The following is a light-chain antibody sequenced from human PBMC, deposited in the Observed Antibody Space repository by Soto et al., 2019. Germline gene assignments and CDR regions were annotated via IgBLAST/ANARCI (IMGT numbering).Light chain of an antibody. CDR1: QGSKYY. Sequence: ETGMTQSPATLSVSPGERATLSCRASQGSKYYVAGFQQKPGQAPRLLIYGASTRATAIPARFSGSGSGTEFTLSISSLQSEDFAVYYCQQYGSSPWTFGQGTKVDI. J-gene: IGKJ1*01. V-gene: IGKV3D-15*02. CDR2: GAS. CDR3: QQYGSSPWT.